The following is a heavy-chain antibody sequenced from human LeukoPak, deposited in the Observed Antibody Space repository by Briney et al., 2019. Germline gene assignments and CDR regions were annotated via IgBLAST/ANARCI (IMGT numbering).Heavy chain of an antibody. V-gene: IGHV3-7*01. CDR2: MNQDGSHI. Sequence: GLEWRPNMNQDGSHIYYVDSVKGRFTISRDNAKNSLYLQLDSLRVEDTAVYYCARDLVTTIVVPYDFWGQGTLVTVSS. D-gene: IGHD3-22*01. J-gene: IGHJ4*02. CDR3: ARDLVTTIVVPYDF.